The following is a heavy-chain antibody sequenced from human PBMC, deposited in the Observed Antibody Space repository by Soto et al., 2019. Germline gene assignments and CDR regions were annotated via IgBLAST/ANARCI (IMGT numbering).Heavy chain of an antibody. D-gene: IGHD6-19*01. CDR2: ISYDGSNK. V-gene: IGHV3-30*18. Sequence: GGSLRLSCAASGFTFSSYGMHWVRQAPGKGLEWVAVISYDGSNKYYADSVKGRFTISRDNSKNTLYLQMNSLRAEDTAVYYCAKDQWLAPYYFDYWGQGTLVTVSS. CDR3: AKDQWLAPYYFDY. CDR1: GFTFSSYG. J-gene: IGHJ4*02.